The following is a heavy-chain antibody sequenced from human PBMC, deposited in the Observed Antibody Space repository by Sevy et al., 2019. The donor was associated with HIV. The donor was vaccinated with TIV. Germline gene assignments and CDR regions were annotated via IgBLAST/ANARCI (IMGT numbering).Heavy chain of an antibody. J-gene: IGHJ6*02. CDR3: ARDHVKDGDLGDYYYYAMDV. V-gene: IGHV3-11*01. D-gene: IGHD4-17*01. CDR1: GFILSDYY. CDR2: ISGSGDDTI. Sequence: GGSLRLPCAASGFILSDYYMSWVRQAPGKGLEWVSYISGSGDDTIYYADSVKGRFTISRDNTKNSLYLQMNSLRAEDTAVYYCARDHVKDGDLGDYYYYAMDVWGQGTTVTVSS.